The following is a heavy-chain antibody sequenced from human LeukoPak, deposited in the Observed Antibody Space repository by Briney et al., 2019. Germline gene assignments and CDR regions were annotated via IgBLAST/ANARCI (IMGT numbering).Heavy chain of an antibody. Sequence: GGSLRLSCAASGFTFNRYGMHWVRQAPGKGLEWVAFIRYDGSNKYYADSVKGRFSISRDNSTNTLYLQMNSLRAEDTAVYYCARGSHRIEYRRSAAFDPWGQGTLVTVSS. D-gene: IGHD6-6*01. CDR3: ARGSHRIEYRRSAAFDP. CDR1: GFTFNRYG. CDR2: IRYDGSNK. J-gene: IGHJ5*02. V-gene: IGHV3-30*02.